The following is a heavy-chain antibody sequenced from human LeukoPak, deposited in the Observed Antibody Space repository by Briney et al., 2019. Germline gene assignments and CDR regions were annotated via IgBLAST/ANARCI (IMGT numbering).Heavy chain of an antibody. J-gene: IGHJ4*02. CDR3: ARHDAGIAARPFDN. V-gene: IGHV4-61*09. CDR2: IHASGPT. D-gene: IGHD6-6*01. CDR1: GGSISSGDYY. Sequence: SQTLSLTCTVSGGSISSGDYYWSWIRRPPGKGLEWIAYIHASGPTNYNPSLKSRITISVDTSKNQFSLKLSSVTAADTAVYYCARHDAGIAARPFDNWGQGTLVTVSS.